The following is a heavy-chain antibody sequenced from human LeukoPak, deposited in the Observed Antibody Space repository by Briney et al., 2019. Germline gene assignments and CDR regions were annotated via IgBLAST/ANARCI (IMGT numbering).Heavy chain of an antibody. CDR2: IYYSGST. V-gene: IGHV4-59*01. CDR3: ARTGISLTIVRGGVNDAFDI. J-gene: IGHJ3*02. CDR1: GGSISSYY. Sequence: SETLSLTCTVSGGSISSYYWSWIRQPPGKGLWWIGYIYYSGSTNYNPSLKSRVTISVDTSKNQFSLKLSSVTAADTAVYYCARTGISLTIVRGGVNDAFDIWGQGTMVTVSS. D-gene: IGHD3-10*01.